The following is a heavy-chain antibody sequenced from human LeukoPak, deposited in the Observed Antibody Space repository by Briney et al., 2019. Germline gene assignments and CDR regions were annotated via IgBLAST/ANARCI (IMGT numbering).Heavy chain of an antibody. V-gene: IGHV1-69*13. D-gene: IGHD3-22*01. Sequence: SVKVSCKASGGTFSSYAISWVRQAPGQGLEWMGGIIPIFGTAKYAQKFQGRVTITADESTSTAYMELSSLRSEDTAVYYCARSLTYHFDGSGYHAFDYWGQGTLVTVSS. CDR1: GGTFSSYA. CDR3: ARSLTYHFDGSGYHAFDY. CDR2: IIPIFGTA. J-gene: IGHJ4*02.